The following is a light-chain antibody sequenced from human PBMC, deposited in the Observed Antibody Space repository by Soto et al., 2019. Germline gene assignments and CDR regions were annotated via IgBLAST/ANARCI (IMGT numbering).Light chain of an antibody. J-gene: IGKJ4*01. CDR3: QQYNNWPLT. CDR2: GAS. Sequence: EIFMTQSPATLSVSPGERATLSCRASRSVGSTLAWYQQKPGQSPRLLIYGASTRATGIPARFSGSGSGTEFALTISSLQSEDVAVYYCQQYNNWPLTVGGGTKVEIK. V-gene: IGKV3-15*01. CDR1: RSVGST.